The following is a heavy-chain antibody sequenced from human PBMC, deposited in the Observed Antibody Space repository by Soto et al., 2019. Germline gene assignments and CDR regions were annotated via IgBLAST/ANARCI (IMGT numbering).Heavy chain of an antibody. D-gene: IGHD6-19*01. CDR3: ARDPVLAFVAAYYFDY. CDR1: GFTFSSYA. J-gene: IGHJ4*02. CDR2: ISYDGSNK. V-gene: IGHV3-30-3*01. Sequence: QVQLVESGGGVVQPGRSLRLSCAASGFTFSSYAMHWVRQAPGKGLEWVAVISYDGSNKYYADSVKGRFTISRDNSKNTLYLQRHRLRAEDTAVYYCARDPVLAFVAAYYFDYWGRGTLVTVSS.